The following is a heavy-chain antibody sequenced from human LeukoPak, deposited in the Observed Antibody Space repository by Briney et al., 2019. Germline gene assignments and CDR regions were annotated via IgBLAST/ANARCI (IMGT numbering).Heavy chain of an antibody. CDR2: FDPEHGET. CDR3: ATDPVGYCNADGCYSVDY. J-gene: IGHJ4*02. CDR1: GYTLTELS. D-gene: IGHD2-15*01. Sequence: ASVKVSCKVSGYTLTELSMHWVRQAPGKGLEWMGGFDPEHGETVYAQKFQGRLTMTEDTSTHTAYMELSSLRADDTAVYYCATDPVGYCNADGCYSVDYWGQGTLVTVSS. V-gene: IGHV1-24*01.